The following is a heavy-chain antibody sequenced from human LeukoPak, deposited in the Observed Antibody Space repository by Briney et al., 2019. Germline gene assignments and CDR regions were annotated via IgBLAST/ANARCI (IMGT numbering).Heavy chain of an antibody. CDR1: GGSISRYY. V-gene: IGHV4-4*07. Sequence: PSETLSLTCPVSGGSISRYYWSWIRQPAGERLGWIGRIYTSGSTNYNPSLKSRVTMSVDTSKNQFSLKLSSVTAADTAVYYCAPGLQFFEWSMSPPLGWYFDLWGRGTLVTVSS. J-gene: IGHJ2*01. CDR3: APGLQFFEWSMSPPLGWYFDL. CDR2: IYTSGST. D-gene: IGHD3-3*01.